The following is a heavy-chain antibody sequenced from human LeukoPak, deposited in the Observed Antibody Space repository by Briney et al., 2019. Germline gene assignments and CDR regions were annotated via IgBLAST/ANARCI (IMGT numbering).Heavy chain of an antibody. CDR2: ISSSGSYE. J-gene: IGHJ4*02. CDR3: ARTEDGSSWNFDY. Sequence: PGGSLRLSCAASGFTFSTYNMNWVRQAPGKGLEWVSSISSSGSYEYYADSVKGRSTISRDNAKNSLYLQMNSLRAEDTALYYCARTEDGSSWNFDYWGQGTLVTVSS. D-gene: IGHD6-13*01. V-gene: IGHV3-21*01. CDR1: GFTFSTYN.